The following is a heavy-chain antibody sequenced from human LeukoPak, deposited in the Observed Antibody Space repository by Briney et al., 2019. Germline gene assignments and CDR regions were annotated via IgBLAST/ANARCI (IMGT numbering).Heavy chain of an antibody. CDR2: INPSGGST. CDR1: GYTFTSYS. J-gene: IGHJ4*02. Sequence: ASVKVSCKASGYTFTSYSMHWVRQAPGQGLEWMGIINPSGGSTSYAQKFQGRVTMTRDTSTSTVYMELSSLRAEDTAVYYCASSTSLQYYFDYWGQGTLVTVSS. D-gene: IGHD2-2*01. CDR3: ASSTSLQYYFDY. V-gene: IGHV1-46*01.